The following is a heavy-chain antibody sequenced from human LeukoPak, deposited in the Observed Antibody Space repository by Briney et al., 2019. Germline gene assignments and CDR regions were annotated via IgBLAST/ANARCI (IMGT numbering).Heavy chain of an antibody. Sequence: GGSLRLSCAASGFTFSSYGMHWVRQAPGKGLEWVAFIRYDGSNKYYADSVKGRFTISRDNAKNSLYLQMNSLRAEDTAVYYCARDRPRPVDYYYDSSGYDFDYWGQGTLVTVSS. CDR1: GFTFSSYG. D-gene: IGHD3-22*01. CDR2: IRYDGSNK. CDR3: ARDRPRPVDYYYDSSGYDFDY. J-gene: IGHJ4*02. V-gene: IGHV3-30*02.